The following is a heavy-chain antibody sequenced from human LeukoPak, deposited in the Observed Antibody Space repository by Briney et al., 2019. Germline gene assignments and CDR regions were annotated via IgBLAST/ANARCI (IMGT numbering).Heavy chain of an antibody. D-gene: IGHD4-17*01. J-gene: IGHJ2*01. Sequence: SETLSLTCTVSGDSISDYYWSWIRQPPGKGLEWIGSIYYSGTTNYNPSLKSRVTISVHTSKKQFSLKLSSVTAADTAVYYCARVRVHGNYWYFDLWGRGTLVTVSS. CDR3: ARVRVHGNYWYFDL. CDR2: IYYSGTT. CDR1: GDSISDYY. V-gene: IGHV4-59*01.